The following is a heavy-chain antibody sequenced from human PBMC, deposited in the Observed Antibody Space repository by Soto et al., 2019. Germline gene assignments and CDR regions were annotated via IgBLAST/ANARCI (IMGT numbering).Heavy chain of an antibody. V-gene: IGHV1-69*01. CDR3: ATHGLGVSSPPYFDT. J-gene: IGHJ4*02. Sequence: QLVPSGSEVKKPGSSVKVSCQASGGTFSGYVVTWVRQAPGQGLEWMGEFVPLFGTTNYAQRFSGRITITAEESTSTADMELRTLRSDDTAVYYCATHGLGVSSPPYFDTWGQGTLVTVSS. CDR2: FVPLFGTT. D-gene: IGHD3-16*01. CDR1: GGTFSGYV.